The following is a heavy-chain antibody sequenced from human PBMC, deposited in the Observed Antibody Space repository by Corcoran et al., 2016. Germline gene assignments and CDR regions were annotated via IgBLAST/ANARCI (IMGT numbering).Heavy chain of an antibody. CDR2: INHSGST. CDR1: GGSFSGYY. J-gene: IGHJ2*01. V-gene: IGHV4-34*01. CDR3: AGIAHSGGGPGWYFDL. D-gene: IGHD1-26*01. Sequence: QVQLQQWGAGLLKPSETLSLTCAVYGGSFSGYYWSWIRQPPGKGLEWIGEINHSGSTNYNPSLKSRVTISVDTSKKQFSLKLSSVTAADTAVYYCAGIAHSGGGPGWYFDLWGRGTLVTVSS.